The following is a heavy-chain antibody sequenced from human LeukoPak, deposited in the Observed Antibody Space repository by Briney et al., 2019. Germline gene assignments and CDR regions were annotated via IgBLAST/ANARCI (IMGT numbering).Heavy chain of an antibody. CDR2: ITGSGDST. V-gene: IGHV3-23*01. J-gene: IGHJ4*02. Sequence: GGSLRLSCAASGFTFSNYAMSWVRQAPGKGLEWVSTITGSGDSTYNADSVKGRFTISRDNSENTLYLQMNSLRAEDTAVYYCARDRSGYLQLDYWGQGTLVTVSS. D-gene: IGHD3-22*01. CDR1: GFTFSNYA. CDR3: ARDRSGYLQLDY.